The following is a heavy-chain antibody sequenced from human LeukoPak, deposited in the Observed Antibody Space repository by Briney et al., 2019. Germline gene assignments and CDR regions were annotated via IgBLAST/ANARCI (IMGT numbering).Heavy chain of an antibody. V-gene: IGHV1-69*13. CDR2: IIPIFGTA. Sequence: ASVKVSCKASGGTFSSYAISWVRQAPGQGLEWMGGIIPIFGTANYAQKFQGRVTITADESTSTAYMELSSLRSEDTAVYYCARGHYSDSSAADAFDIWGQGTMVTVSS. D-gene: IGHD3-22*01. J-gene: IGHJ3*02. CDR1: GGTFSSYA. CDR3: ARGHYSDSSAADAFDI.